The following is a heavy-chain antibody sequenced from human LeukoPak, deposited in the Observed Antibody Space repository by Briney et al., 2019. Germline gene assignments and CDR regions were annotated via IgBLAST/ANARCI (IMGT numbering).Heavy chain of an antibody. Sequence: ASVKVSCTASGYTFTSYDINWVRQATGQGLEWMGWMNPNSGNTGYAQKFQGRVTMTRNTSISTAYMELSSLRSEDTAVYYCAVNYYDSSTRVAFDIWAKGQWSPSLQ. J-gene: IGHJ3*02. CDR1: GYTFTSYD. CDR2: MNPNSGNT. CDR3: AVNYYDSSTRVAFDI. V-gene: IGHV1-8*01. D-gene: IGHD3-22*01.